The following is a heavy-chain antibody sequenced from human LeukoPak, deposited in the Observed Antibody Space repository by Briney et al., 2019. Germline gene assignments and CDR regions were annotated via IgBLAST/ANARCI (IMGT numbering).Heavy chain of an antibody. D-gene: IGHD6-6*01. V-gene: IGHV3-48*04. J-gene: IGHJ4*02. CDR3: SRRGGHSSDEF. Sequence: PGGSLRLSCEASEFTLSSYGMIWVRQAPGEGLEWISYISSSKSTIYYADSVKGRFTISRDNAKNSLYLQMSSLRAEDTAVCYCSRRGGHSSDEFWGQGTLVSVSS. CDR1: EFTLSSYG. CDR2: ISSSKSTI.